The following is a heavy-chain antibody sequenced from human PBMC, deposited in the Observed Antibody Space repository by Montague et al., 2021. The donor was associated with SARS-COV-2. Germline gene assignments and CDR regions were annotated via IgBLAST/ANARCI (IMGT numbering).Heavy chain of an antibody. CDR1: GDSITSDVSY. V-gene: IGHV4-61*02. D-gene: IGHD2/OR15-2a*01. CDR2: IYTTGSS. J-gene: IGHJ4*02. Sequence: TLSLTCTASGDSITSDVSYWSWIRPPAGQGLEWIGRIYTTGSSNSNPSLKSRLTIYLDTSKNQLSLKLNSATAADTAVYYCARDDFRWDCDCWGQGTLVTVSS. CDR3: ARDDFRWDCDC.